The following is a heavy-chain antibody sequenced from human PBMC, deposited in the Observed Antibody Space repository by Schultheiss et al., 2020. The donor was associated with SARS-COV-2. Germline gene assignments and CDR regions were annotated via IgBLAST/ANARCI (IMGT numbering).Heavy chain of an antibody. J-gene: IGHJ6*02. CDR2: ISGSGGST. D-gene: IGHD2-21*01. CDR3: ARAYEGYYYYGMDV. CDR1: GFTFSSYS. Sequence: GGSLRLSCAASGFTFSSYSMNWVRQAPGKGLEWVSAISGSGGSTYYADSVKGRFTISRDNSKNTLYLQMNSLRAEDTAVYYCARAYEGYYYYGMDVWGQGTTVTVSS. V-gene: IGHV3-23*01.